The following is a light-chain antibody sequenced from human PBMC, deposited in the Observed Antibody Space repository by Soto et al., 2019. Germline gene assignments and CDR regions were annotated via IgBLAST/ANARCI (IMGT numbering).Light chain of an antibody. V-gene: IGKV1-27*01. CDR3: QRYGGTPYT. J-gene: IGKJ3*01. CDR1: QDISDD. Sequence: DIQMTQSPSSLSASIGDRVTITCRASQDISDDLAWYQQKPGKVPNLLIYAASTLQSGVPSRFSGSGSGTEFTLTIRSLQSEDVASYDWQRYGGTPYTFGPGTKVDI. CDR2: AAS.